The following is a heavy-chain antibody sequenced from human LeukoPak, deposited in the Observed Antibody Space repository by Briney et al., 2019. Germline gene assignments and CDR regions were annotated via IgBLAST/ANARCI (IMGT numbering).Heavy chain of an antibody. CDR1: GGSISSYY. CDR2: IYTSGST. V-gene: IGHV4-4*07. CDR3: ARDRYYYDSSGYYWFDP. Sequence: PSETLSPTCTVSGGSISSYYWSWIRQPAGKGLEWIGRIYTSGSTNYNPSLKSRVTMSVDTSKNQFSLKLSSVTATDTAVYYCARDRYYYDSSGYYWFDPWGQGTLVTVSS. D-gene: IGHD3-22*01. J-gene: IGHJ5*02.